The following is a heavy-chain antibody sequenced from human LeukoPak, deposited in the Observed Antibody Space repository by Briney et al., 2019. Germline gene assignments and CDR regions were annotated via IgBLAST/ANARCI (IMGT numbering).Heavy chain of an antibody. V-gene: IGHV1-69*13. CDR3: ARERGYYGSGSSQTPDFDY. CDR1: GGTFSSYA. D-gene: IGHD3-10*01. CDR2: IIPIFGTA. Sequence: GASVKVSCKASGGTFSSYAISWVRQAPGQGLEWMGGIIPIFGTANYAQKFQGRVTITADESTSTAYMELSSLRSEDTAVYYCARERGYYGSGSSQTPDFDYWGQGTLVTVSS. J-gene: IGHJ4*02.